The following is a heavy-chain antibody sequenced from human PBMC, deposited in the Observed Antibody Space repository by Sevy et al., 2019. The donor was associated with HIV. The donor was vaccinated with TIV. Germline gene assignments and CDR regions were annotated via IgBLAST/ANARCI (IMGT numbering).Heavy chain of an antibody. CDR1: GGSITSLY. J-gene: IGHJ4*02. V-gene: IGHV4-59*08. D-gene: IGHD1-26*01. Sequence: SETLSLTCTVSGGSITSLYWNWIRQPPGKGLEWIANIYYNGHINYNPSLKSRVTLSLDTSNNQFSLRLSSVPAADTAMYYCAGENAWGRGYSWGQGTLVTVSS. CDR3: AGENAWGRGYS. CDR2: IYYNGHI.